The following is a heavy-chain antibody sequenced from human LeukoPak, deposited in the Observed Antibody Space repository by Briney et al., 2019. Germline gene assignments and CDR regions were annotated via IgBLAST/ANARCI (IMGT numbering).Heavy chain of an antibody. V-gene: IGHV3-23*01. J-gene: IGHJ4*02. CDR3: AKDEDINNWYYFDY. CDR1: GFTFSSYA. D-gene: IGHD1-1*01. CDR2: FSASGGRT. Sequence: PGGSLRLSCAASGFTFSSYAMSWVRQAPGKGLEWVSGFSASGGRTYYADSVKGRFTTSRDNSKNTLYLQMNSLRTEDTAVYYCAKDEDINNWYYFDYWGQGTLVTVSS.